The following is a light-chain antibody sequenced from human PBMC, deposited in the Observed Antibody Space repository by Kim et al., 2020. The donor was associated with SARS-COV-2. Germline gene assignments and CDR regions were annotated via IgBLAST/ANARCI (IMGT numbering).Light chain of an antibody. CDR3: HQYDDWPPGDT. J-gene: IGKJ2*01. CDR2: GAS. Sequence: EIVMTQSPATLSVSPGERATLSCRASQSVNSNLAWYQHKPGQAPRLLIYGASTRATGISARFSGSGFGTEFTLTISNLQSEDFAIYYCHQYDDWPPGDTFGQGTKLEI. V-gene: IGKV3D-15*01. CDR1: QSVNSN.